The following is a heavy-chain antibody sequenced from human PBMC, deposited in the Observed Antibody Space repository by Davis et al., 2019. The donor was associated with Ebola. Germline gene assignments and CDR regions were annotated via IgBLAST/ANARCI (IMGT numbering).Heavy chain of an antibody. CDR3: AKVGGKEADRDY. V-gene: IGHV1-3*01. Sequence: ASVKVSCKASGYTFTSYVMHWVRQAPGQRLEWMGWINAGNGNTKYSQKFQGRVTIARDTSASTAYMELSSLRSEDTAVYYCAKVGGKEADRDYWGQGTLVTVSS. J-gene: IGHJ4*02. CDR2: INAGNGNT. D-gene: IGHD3-16*01. CDR1: GYTFTSYV.